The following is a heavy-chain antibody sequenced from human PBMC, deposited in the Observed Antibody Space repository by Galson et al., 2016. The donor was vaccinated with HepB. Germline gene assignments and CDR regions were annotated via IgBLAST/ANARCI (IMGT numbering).Heavy chain of an antibody. J-gene: IGHJ4*02. CDR1: GFTFNTYA. CDR3: AKGTLGQCSGSSCYPFDC. V-gene: IGHV3-23*01. Sequence: SLRLSCAASGFTFNTYAMTWVRQAPGKGLECVATISGNGTGTAYAGSVKGRFTISRDNSKNTVYLQMNSLRAEDTAVYYCAKGTLGQCSGSSCYPFDCWGQGTLVTVSS. CDR2: ISGNGTGT. D-gene: IGHD2-15*01.